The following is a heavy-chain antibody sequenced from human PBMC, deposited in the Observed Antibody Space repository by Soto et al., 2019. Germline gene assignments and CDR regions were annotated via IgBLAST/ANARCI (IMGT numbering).Heavy chain of an antibody. Sequence: QVQLVESGGGLVKPGGSLRLSCAASGFTFSDYYMSWIRQAPGKGLERVSYISSSGSTIYYADSVKGRFTISRDNAKNSLDLQMNRLRADDPAGYYCARDSNYFGGRSEGYWGQGTLVTVSS. D-gene: IGHD2-21*01. J-gene: IGHJ4*02. CDR2: ISSSGSTI. CDR3: ARDSNYFGGRSEGY. V-gene: IGHV3-11*01. CDR1: GFTFSDYY.